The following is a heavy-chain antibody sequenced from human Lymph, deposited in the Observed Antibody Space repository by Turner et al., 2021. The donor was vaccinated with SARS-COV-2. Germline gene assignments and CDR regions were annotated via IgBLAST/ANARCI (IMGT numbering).Heavy chain of an antibody. CDR3: ARAPFIIVLMMYASGYFDN. CDR1: GGSISSSSYY. J-gene: IGHJ4*02. CDR2: IYYSGST. Sequence: QLQLQESGPGLMKPSETLSLTCTVSGGSISSSSYYWGWIRQPPGKGLEWIGSIYYSGSTYYNPSLKSRVTISVDTSKNQFSLKLSSVTAADTAVYYCARAPFIIVLMMYASGYFDNWGQGTLVTVSS. D-gene: IGHD2-8*01. V-gene: IGHV4-39*01.